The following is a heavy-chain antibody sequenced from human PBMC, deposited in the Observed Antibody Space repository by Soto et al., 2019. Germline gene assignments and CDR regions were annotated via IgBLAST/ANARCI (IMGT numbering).Heavy chain of an antibody. CDR3: ARGRRIVRVSRWACMDV. CDR2: INHSGST. V-gene: IGHV4-34*01. Sequence: PSETLSLTCAVYGGSFSGYYWSWIRQPPGKGLERIGEINHSGSTNYNPSLKSRVTISVDTSKNQFSLKLSSVTAADTAVYYCARGRRIVRVSRWACMDVWGQGTTVTVSS. J-gene: IGHJ6*02. CDR1: GGSFSGYY. D-gene: IGHD1-26*01.